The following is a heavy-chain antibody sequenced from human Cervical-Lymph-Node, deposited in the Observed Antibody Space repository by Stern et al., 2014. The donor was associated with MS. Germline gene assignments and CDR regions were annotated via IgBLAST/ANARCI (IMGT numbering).Heavy chain of an antibody. CDR2: TTPLFGTA. V-gene: IGHV1-69*01. J-gene: IGHJ4*02. Sequence: VQLVESGAGVKQPGSSVRVSCTASGDTFGCLAIGWVRQAPGQGPEWLGGTTPLFGTANYAQNFQGRVTFSADDSTNTTYMELSSLRSEDTAVYYCARHQTGIAADWGQGTLVTVSS. CDR1: GDTFGCLA. CDR3: ARHQTGIAAD. D-gene: IGHD6-13*01.